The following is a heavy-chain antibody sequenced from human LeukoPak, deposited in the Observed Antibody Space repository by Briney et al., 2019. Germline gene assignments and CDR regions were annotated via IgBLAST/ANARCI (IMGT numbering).Heavy chain of an antibody. CDR2: ISWNSGSI. CDR3: AKDRTTVTTFSDY. D-gene: IGHD4-4*01. J-gene: IGHJ4*02. CDR1: GFTFDDYA. Sequence: GGSLRLSCAASGFTFDDYAMHWVRQAPGKGLEWVSGISWNSGSIGYADSVKGRFTISRDNSKNTLYLQMNSLRAEDTAVYYCAKDRTTVTTFSDYWGQGTLVTVSS. V-gene: IGHV3-9*01.